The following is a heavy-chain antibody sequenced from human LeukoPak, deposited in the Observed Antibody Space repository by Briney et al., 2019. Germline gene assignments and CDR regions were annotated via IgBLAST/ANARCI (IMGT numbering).Heavy chain of an antibody. CDR1: GYTFTGYY. CDR2: INPNSGGT. CDR3: ASDYDSSGNSPGY. Sequence: ASVKVSCKASGYTFTGYYMHWVRQAPGQGLEWMGWINPNSGGTNYAQKFQGRVTTTRDTSISTAYMELSRLRSDDTAVYYCASDYDSSGNSPGYWGQGTLVTVSS. D-gene: IGHD3-22*01. J-gene: IGHJ4*02. V-gene: IGHV1-2*02.